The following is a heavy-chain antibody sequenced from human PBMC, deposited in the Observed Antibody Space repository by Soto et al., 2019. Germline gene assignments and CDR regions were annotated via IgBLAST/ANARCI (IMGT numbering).Heavy chain of an antibody. Sequence: QVQLQESGPGLVKPSETLSLTCTVSGGSISSYYWSWIRQPPGKGLEWMGYSDYSGSTNYNPSLKSRVTISGDTSKNKFSLTLSAVTAADTAVYYCARVYYYILTVPDWYFDLWGRGTLVTVSS. CDR1: GGSISSYY. V-gene: IGHV4-59*01. CDR2: SDYSGST. D-gene: IGHD3-9*01. J-gene: IGHJ2*01. CDR3: ARVYYYILTVPDWYFDL.